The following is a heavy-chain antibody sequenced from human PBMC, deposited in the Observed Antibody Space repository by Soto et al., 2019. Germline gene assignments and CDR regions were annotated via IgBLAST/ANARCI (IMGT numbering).Heavy chain of an antibody. J-gene: IGHJ4*01. CDR3: AKGCSYSVIDY. CDR2: ISYDRSNK. V-gene: IGHV3-30*18. CDR1: GFTFSTYG. D-gene: IGHD3-10*02. Sequence: QVQLVESGGGVVQHGRSLRLSCAASGFTFSTYGMHWVRQAPGKGLEWVAVISYDRSNKYYADSVKGRFTISRDNSKNTPQLQISSMRAEETAVYYSAKGCSYSVIDYWRLGTLVTVSS.